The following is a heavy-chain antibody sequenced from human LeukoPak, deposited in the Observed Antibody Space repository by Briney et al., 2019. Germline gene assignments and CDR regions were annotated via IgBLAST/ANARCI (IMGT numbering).Heavy chain of an antibody. Sequence: PGGSLRLSCAASGFTVSSNYMRWVRQAPGKGLEWVSVIYSGGSTYYADSVKGRFTISRDNSKNTLYLQMNSLRADDTAVYYCARDNGYCSSTSCYHYYMDVWGKGTTVTVYS. D-gene: IGHD2-2*03. V-gene: IGHV3-53*01. J-gene: IGHJ6*03. CDR3: ARDNGYCSSTSCYHYYMDV. CDR2: IYSGGST. CDR1: GFTVSSNY.